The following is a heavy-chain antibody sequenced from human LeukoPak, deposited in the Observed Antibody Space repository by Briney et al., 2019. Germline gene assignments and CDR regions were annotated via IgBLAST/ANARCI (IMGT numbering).Heavy chain of an antibody. Sequence: SETLSLTCAVYGGSFSGYYWSWIRQPPGKGLEWIGEINHSGSTNYNPSLKSRVTISVDTSKNQFSLKLSSVTAADTAVYYCARRRVVPAASRGRWFDPWGQGTLVTVSS. D-gene: IGHD2-2*01. J-gene: IGHJ5*02. CDR1: GGSFSGYY. V-gene: IGHV4-34*01. CDR3: ARRRVVPAASRGRWFDP. CDR2: INHSGST.